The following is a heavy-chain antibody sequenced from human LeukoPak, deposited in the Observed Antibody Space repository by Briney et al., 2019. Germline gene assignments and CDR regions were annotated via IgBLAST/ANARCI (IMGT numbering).Heavy chain of an antibody. V-gene: IGHV4-39*02. Sequence: SETLSLTCTVSGDSISSGPHFWAWVRQPPGKGLEWVASVSYTGDTYYNPSLKSRVTISRDTSKNQFSLKMTSMTATDTAVYYCTRVRTGSIFDYWGEGTLITVSS. D-gene: IGHD1-1*01. CDR2: VSYTGDT. CDR1: GDSISSGPHF. J-gene: IGHJ4*02. CDR3: TRVRTGSIFDY.